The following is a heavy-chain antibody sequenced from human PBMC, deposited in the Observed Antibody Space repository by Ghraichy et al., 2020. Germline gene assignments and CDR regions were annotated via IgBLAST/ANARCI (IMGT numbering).Heavy chain of an antibody. CDR1: GFTFSSYG. D-gene: IGHD6-25*01. V-gene: IGHV3-30*18. CDR2: ISYDGSNK. CDR3: AKEGAPYSSGNWFDP. Sequence: LSLTCAASGFTFSSYGMHWIRQAPGKGLEWVAVISYDGSNKYYADSVKGRFTISRDNSKNTLYLQMNSLRAEDTAVYYCAKEGAPYSSGNWFDPWGQGTLVTVSS. J-gene: IGHJ5*02.